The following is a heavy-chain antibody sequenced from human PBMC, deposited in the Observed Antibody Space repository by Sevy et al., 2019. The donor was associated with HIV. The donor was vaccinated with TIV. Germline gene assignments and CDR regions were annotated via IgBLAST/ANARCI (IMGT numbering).Heavy chain of an antibody. CDR3: AKVGITIFGVVIAPFYYMDV. CDR1: GFTFSSYA. J-gene: IGHJ6*03. Sequence: GGSLRLSCAASGFTFSSYAMSWVRQAPGKGLEWVSAISGSGGSTYYADSVKGRFTISRDNSKNTLYLQMNSLRAEDTAVYYCAKVGITIFGVVIAPFYYMDVWGKGTTVTVSS. CDR2: ISGSGGST. V-gene: IGHV3-23*01. D-gene: IGHD3-3*01.